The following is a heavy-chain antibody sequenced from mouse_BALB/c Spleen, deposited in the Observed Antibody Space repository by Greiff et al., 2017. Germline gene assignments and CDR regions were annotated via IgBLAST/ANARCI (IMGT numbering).Heavy chain of an antibody. Sequence: EVHLVESGGGLVKPGGSLKLSCAASGFAFSSYDMSWVRQTPEKRLEWVAYISCGGGSTYYPDTVKGRFTISRDNAKNTLYLQMSSRKSEDTAMYYWGRNGGGGYYVFDYWGQGTTLTVSS. V-gene: IGHV5-12-1*01. D-gene: IGHD2-3*01. CDR2: ISCGGGST. CDR3: GRNGGGGYYVFDY. CDR1: GFAFSSYD. J-gene: IGHJ2*01.